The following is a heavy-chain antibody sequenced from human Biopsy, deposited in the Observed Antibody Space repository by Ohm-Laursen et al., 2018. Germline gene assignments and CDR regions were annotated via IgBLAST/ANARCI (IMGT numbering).Heavy chain of an antibody. CDR2: IHVKSGAT. D-gene: IGHD3-16*02. Sequence: VASVKVSCKASGYTFTDYYLHWVRQDPGQGLKWMGWIHVKSGATNYAEKFQGRVTMTGDTSLRTTYMELRSLSPDDTAVYYCVRDHGVTFSGVIVRGDAFDVWGQGTKVTVSS. CDR1: GYTFTDYY. CDR3: VRDHGVTFSGVIVRGDAFDV. J-gene: IGHJ3*01. V-gene: IGHV1-2*02.